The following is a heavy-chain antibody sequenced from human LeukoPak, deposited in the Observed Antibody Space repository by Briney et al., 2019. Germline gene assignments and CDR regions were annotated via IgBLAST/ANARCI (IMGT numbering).Heavy chain of an antibody. CDR1: GGSISTTGYY. Sequence: SETLSLTCTVSGGSISTTGYYWAWIRQHPGKGLEWIGYIYYSGTTYYNPSLKSRVTISVDTSKNQFSLKLSSVTAADTAVYYCASAPPRNYYGSGSYYYWGQGTLVTVSS. J-gene: IGHJ4*02. CDR3: ASAPPRNYYGSGSYYY. CDR2: IYYSGTT. D-gene: IGHD3-10*01. V-gene: IGHV4-31*03.